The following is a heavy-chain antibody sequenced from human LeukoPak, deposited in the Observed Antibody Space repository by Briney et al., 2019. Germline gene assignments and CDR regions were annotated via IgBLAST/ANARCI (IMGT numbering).Heavy chain of an antibody. Sequence: PGGSLRLSCAASGFTFSSYAMSWVRQAPGKGLEWVSAISGSGGSTYYADSVKGRFTISRDNSKNTLYLQMNSLRAKDTAVYYCAKDPNSSGWYGGAYWGQGTLVAVSS. D-gene: IGHD6-19*01. CDR3: AKDPNSSGWYGGAY. CDR1: GFTFSSYA. J-gene: IGHJ4*02. CDR2: ISGSGGST. V-gene: IGHV3-23*01.